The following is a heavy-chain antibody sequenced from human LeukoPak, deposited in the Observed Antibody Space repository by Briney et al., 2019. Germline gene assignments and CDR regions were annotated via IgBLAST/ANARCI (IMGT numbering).Heavy chain of an antibody. D-gene: IGHD6-13*01. CDR2: INSDGSRR. V-gene: IGHV3-74*01. CDR1: GFTFSNYW. J-gene: IGHJ4*02. Sequence: GGSLRLSCAASGFTFSNYWMHWVRHAPGKGLVWVSRINSDGSRRNYADSVKGRFTISRDNAKNTLYLQMNSLRAEDTAVYYCASASSHRIAAGGDYWGQGTLVTVSS. CDR3: ASASSHRIAAGGDY.